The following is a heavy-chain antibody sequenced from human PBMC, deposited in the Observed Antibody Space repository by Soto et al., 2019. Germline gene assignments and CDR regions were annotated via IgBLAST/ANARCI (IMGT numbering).Heavy chain of an antibody. Sequence: QVNLVQSGAEVKKPGASVKVSCKGSGYDFTTYGITWVRQAPGQGLEWMAWISAHKGNTDYAQKLQGRVTVIRDTCTSTAYMELRSLRSDATAVYYCARRRYGDSGGQGALVTVSS. V-gene: IGHV1-18*01. CDR3: ARRRYGDS. D-gene: IGHD1-1*01. CDR2: ISAHKGNT. CDR1: GYDFTTYG. J-gene: IGHJ4*02.